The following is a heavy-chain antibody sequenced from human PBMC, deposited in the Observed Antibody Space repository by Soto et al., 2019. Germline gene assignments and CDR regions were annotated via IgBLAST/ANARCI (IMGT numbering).Heavy chain of an antibody. CDR1: GGSISSSNW. J-gene: IGHJ4*02. D-gene: IGHD2-8*01. CDR2: IYHSGST. CDR3: ARSMVYGFWRTYYFDY. V-gene: IGHV4-4*02. Sequence: SETLSLTCAVSGGSISSSNWWSWVRQPPGKGLEWIGEIYHSGSTNYNPSLKSRVTISVDKSKNQFSLKLSSVTAADTAVYYCARSMVYGFWRTYYFDYWGQGTLVTVSS.